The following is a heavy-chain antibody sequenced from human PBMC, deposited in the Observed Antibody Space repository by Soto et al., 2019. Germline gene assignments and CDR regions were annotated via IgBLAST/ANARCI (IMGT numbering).Heavy chain of an antibody. CDR2: MNPEGSSR. J-gene: IGHJ4*02. CDR3: ARGGNAGSGQYDLDDY. V-gene: IGHV3-74*01. Sequence: EVQRVESGGDLVQTGGSLRLSWEASGFTCSSNWMHWVRKSPGKGLVLVSRMNPEGSSRGYSDSVKGRFTISRDNATNTLCLQMNSLRAEYTAVYYCARGGNAGSGQYDLDDYWGQGTLVTVSS. D-gene: IGHD3-10*01. CDR1: GFTCSSNW.